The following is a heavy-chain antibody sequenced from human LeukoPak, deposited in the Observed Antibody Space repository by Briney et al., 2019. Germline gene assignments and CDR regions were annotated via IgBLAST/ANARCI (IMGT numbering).Heavy chain of an antibody. D-gene: IGHD5-12*01. J-gene: IGHJ4*02. CDR2: IYYSGST. CDR1: GGSISSGGYY. CDR3: ARGQTEYSGYDYYFDY. V-gene: IGHV4-31*03. Sequence: SETLSLTCTVSGGSISSGGYYWSWIRQHPGKGLEWIVYIYYSGSTYYNPSLKSRVTISVDTSKNQFSLKLSSVTAADTAVYYCARGQTEYSGYDYYFDYWGQGTLVTVSS.